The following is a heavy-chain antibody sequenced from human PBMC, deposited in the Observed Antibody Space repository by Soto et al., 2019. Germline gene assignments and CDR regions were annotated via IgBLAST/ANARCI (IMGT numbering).Heavy chain of an antibody. D-gene: IGHD3-3*01. CDR1: GYTFTSYY. Sequence: ASVKVSCKASGYTFTSYYMHWVRQAPGQGLEWMGIINPSGGSTSYAQKFQGRVTLDRDTSTRTVYMEISSLRSEDTAVYYCAGAHRITIFGVVILSNTGDSWFDPWGQGTLVTVSS. J-gene: IGHJ5*02. V-gene: IGHV1-46*01. CDR2: INPSGGST. CDR3: AGAHRITIFGVVILSNTGDSWFDP.